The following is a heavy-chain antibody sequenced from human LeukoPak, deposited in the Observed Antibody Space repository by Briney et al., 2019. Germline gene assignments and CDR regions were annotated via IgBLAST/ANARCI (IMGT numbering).Heavy chain of an antibody. CDR1: GYTFTGYY. CDR2: INPNSGGT. V-gene: IGHV1-2*06. Sequence: ASVKVSCTASGYTFTGYYMHWVRQAPGQGLEWMGRINPNSGGTNYAQKFQGGVTMTRDTSISTAYMELSRLRSDDRAVYYCARGRWLQLPDYWGQGTLVTVSS. J-gene: IGHJ4*02. D-gene: IGHD5-24*01. CDR3: ARGRWLQLPDY.